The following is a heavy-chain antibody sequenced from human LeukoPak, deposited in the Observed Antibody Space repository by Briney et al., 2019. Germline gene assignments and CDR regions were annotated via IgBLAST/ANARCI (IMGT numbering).Heavy chain of an antibody. CDR3: AELGITMIGGV. J-gene: IGHJ6*04. CDR1: GFTFSSYE. Sequence: GGSLRLSCAASGFTFSSYEMNWVRQAPGKGLEGVSYISSSGSTIYYADSVKGRFTIYRDNAKNSLYLQMNSLRAEDTAVYYCAELGITMIGGVWGKGTTVTISS. CDR2: ISSSGSTI. D-gene: IGHD3-10*02. V-gene: IGHV3-48*03.